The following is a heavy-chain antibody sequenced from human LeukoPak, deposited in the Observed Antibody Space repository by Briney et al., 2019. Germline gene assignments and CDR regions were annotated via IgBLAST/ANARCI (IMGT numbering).Heavy chain of an antibody. V-gene: IGHV3-72*01. CDR1: GFTFSDHY. CDR2: TKNKAHTYTT. D-gene: IGHD2-15*01. CDR3: ATLGGVVVAATPLSLGNWFDP. Sequence: GGSLRLSCAASGFTFSDHYMDWVRQAPGKGLEWIGRTKNKAHTYTTEYAASVKGRFTISRDNSKNTLYLQMNSLRAEDTAVYYCATLGGVVVAATPLSLGNWFDPWGQGTLVTVSS. J-gene: IGHJ5*02.